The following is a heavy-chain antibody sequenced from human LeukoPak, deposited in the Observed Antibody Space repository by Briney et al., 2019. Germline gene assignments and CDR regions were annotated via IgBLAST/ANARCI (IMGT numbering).Heavy chain of an antibody. J-gene: IGHJ4*02. CDR2: IYYSGST. CDR3: ASWEKYCSGGSCYSDN. Sequence: PSETLSLTCTVSGGSMSRSNYYWGWIRQPPGKGLEWIGSIYYSGSTYYNPSLKSRVTISVDTSKNQFSLKLSSVTAADTAVYYCASWEKYCSGGSCYSDNWGQGTLVTVSS. V-gene: IGHV4-39*07. D-gene: IGHD2-15*01. CDR1: GGSMSRSNYY.